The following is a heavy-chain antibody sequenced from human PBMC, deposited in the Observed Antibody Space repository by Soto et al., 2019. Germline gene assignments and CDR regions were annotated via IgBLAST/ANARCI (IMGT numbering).Heavy chain of an antibody. Sequence: SETLSLTCTVSGGSITTGGSYWSWIRQHPGKGLEWIGNIYHSGNTYYNPSLKSRLTISVDTSKNHFSLMVDSVTAADTAVYYCARARFQVLYGKPYFDSWGQGTLETVSS. D-gene: IGHD2-2*02. V-gene: IGHV4-31*03. J-gene: IGHJ5*01. CDR2: IYHSGNT. CDR1: GGSITTGGSY. CDR3: ARARFQVLYGKPYFDS.